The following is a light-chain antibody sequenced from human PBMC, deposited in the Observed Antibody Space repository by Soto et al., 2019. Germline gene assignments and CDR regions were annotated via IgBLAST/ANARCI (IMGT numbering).Light chain of an antibody. V-gene: IGKV1-5*01. CDR3: QQYNSYRA. CDR1: QSINIW. J-gene: IGKJ1*01. CDR2: DAS. Sequence: EIKVTMSVSTLSAYERDRVNVTCRASQSINIWLAWYQQKPGKAPKLLIYDASILESGVPSRFSGSGSGTEFTLTISSLQPDDFGTYYCQQYNSYRALAQGTMV.